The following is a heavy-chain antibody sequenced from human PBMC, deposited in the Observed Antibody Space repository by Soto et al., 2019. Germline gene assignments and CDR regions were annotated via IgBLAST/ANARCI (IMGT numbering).Heavy chain of an antibody. CDR1: GFTFSSYG. D-gene: IGHD6-13*01. J-gene: IGHJ6*02. Sequence: AGGSLRLSCAASGFTFSSYGMHWVRQAPGKGLEWVAVISYDGSNKYYADSVKGRFTISRDNSKNTLYLQMNSLRAEDTAVYYCANAYGRIAAAGTDGYYYYGMDVWGQGTTVTVSS. V-gene: IGHV3-30*18. CDR3: ANAYGRIAAAGTDGYYYYGMDV. CDR2: ISYDGSNK.